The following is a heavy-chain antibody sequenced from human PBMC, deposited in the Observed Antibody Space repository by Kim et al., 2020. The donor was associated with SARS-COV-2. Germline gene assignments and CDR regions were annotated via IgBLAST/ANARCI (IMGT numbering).Heavy chain of an antibody. CDR2: IRSKANGYAT. CDR3: ASVPGTTLAFWDACDI. J-gene: IGHJ3*02. D-gene: IGHD1-1*01. Sequence: GGSLRLSCAASGFTFSGSAIHWVRQASGKGLEWVGRIRSKANGYATAYAASVKGRFTISRNDSKNTAYLQMNSLKTGVTAGYYCASVPGTTLAFWDACDIWGQGTRVTVSS. CDR1: GFTFSGSA. V-gene: IGHV3-73*01.